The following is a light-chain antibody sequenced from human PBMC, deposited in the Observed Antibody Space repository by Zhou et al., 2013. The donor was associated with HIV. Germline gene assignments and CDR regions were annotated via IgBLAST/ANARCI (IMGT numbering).Light chain of an antibody. Sequence: DIQMTQSPSSLSASVGDRVTISCRASQSIDGYLNWYQQRPGKAPKVLIYTASTLQSGVPSRFSGSGYGTDFTLTISSLQPEDFATYYCQHTFTTPITFGGGTRVEIK. CDR1: QSIDGY. V-gene: IGKV1-39*01. J-gene: IGKJ4*01. CDR2: TAS. CDR3: QHTFTTPIT.